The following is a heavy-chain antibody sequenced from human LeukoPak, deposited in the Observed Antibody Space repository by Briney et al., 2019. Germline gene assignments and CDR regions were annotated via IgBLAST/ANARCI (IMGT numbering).Heavy chain of an antibody. Sequence: PSETLSLTCTVSGGSISSSSYYWGWIRQPPGKGLEWIGSIYYSGSTCYNPSLKSRVTISVDTSKNQFSLKLSSVTAADMAVYYCASSTGSSWYYYYYYMDVWGKGTTVTVSS. CDR2: IYYSGST. J-gene: IGHJ6*03. CDR3: ASSTGSSWYYYYYYMDV. D-gene: IGHD6-13*01. CDR1: GGSISSSSYY. V-gene: IGHV4-39*07.